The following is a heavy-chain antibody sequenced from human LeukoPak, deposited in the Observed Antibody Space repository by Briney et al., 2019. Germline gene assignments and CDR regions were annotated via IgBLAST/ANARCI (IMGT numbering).Heavy chain of an antibody. CDR2: IYPSDSET. D-gene: IGHD6-19*01. J-gene: IGHJ3*02. CDR1: GYSFTSYW. CDR3: ARRSSGWPTDPFDI. Sequence: GESLKTSCKGSGYSFTSYWIGCVHQMPGEVLELIWIIYPSDSETKYNPSFQGQVTISADKSISTAYLQWSSLKASDTAMYYCARRSSGWPTDPFDIWGQGTMVTVSS. V-gene: IGHV5-51*07.